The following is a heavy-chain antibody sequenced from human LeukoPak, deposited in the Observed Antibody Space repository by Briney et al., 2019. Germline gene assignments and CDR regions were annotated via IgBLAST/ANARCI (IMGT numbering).Heavy chain of an antibody. CDR1: GYSISSGYY. V-gene: IGHV4-38-2*01. D-gene: IGHD3-3*01. Sequence: PSETLSLTCAVSGYSISSGYYWGWIRQPPGKGLEWIGSSYHSGSTYYNPSLKRRVTISVETSKNHFSLKLSSVTAADTAVYYCARLRSTVTYYDFWSGYYTRDYWGQGTLVTVSS. CDR2: SYHSGST. J-gene: IGHJ4*02. CDR3: ARLRSTVTYYDFWSGYYTRDY.